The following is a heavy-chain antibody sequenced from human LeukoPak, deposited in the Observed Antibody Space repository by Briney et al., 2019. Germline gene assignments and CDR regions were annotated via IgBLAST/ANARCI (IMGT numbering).Heavy chain of an antibody. CDR2: IKQDGSEK. CDR1: GFTFSSYW. CDR3: AKNLYCGGGSCYPSALGMDV. J-gene: IGHJ6*02. D-gene: IGHD2-15*01. V-gene: IGHV3-7*03. Sequence: GGSLRLSCAASGFTFSSYWMSWVRQAPGKGLEWVANIKQDGSEKYYVDSVKGRFTISRDNAKNSLYLQMNSLRAEDTAVYYCAKNLYCGGGSCYPSALGMDVWGQGTTVTVSS.